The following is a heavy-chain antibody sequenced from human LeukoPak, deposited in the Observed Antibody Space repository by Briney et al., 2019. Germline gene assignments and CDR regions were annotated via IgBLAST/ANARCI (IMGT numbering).Heavy chain of an antibody. CDR2: IYYSGST. J-gene: IGHJ5*02. Sequence: PSETLSLTCTVSGGSISSYYWSWIRQPPGKGLEWIGYIYYSGSTNYNPSLKSRVTISVDTSKNQFSLKLSSVTAADTAVYYCARVGLSRQFTIFGVVAGFDPWGQGTLVTVSS. D-gene: IGHD3-3*01. CDR3: ARVGLSRQFTIFGVVAGFDP. V-gene: IGHV4-59*01. CDR1: GGSISSYY.